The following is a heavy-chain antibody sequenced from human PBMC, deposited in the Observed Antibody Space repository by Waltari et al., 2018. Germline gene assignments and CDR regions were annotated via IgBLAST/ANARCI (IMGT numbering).Heavy chain of an antibody. D-gene: IGHD1-7*01. J-gene: IGHJ3*01. V-gene: IGHV3-74*01. CDR2: INSDGSGT. CDR1: GFTFSSSW. CDR3: ASGNSHAFDL. Sequence: EVQLVESGGGLVQPGGSLRVSCTASGFTFSSSWMHRVRQVQGKGPVWVSRINSDGSGTSYADSAKGRFTISRDNAKNTLFLQMNSLRGEDTAVYYCASGNSHAFDLWGQGTMVTVSS.